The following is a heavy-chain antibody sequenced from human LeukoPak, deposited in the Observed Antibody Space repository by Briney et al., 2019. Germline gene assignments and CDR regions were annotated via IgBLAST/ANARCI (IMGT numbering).Heavy chain of an antibody. CDR3: ARGFIRAWYFDL. V-gene: IGHV4-59*01. J-gene: IGHJ2*01. D-gene: IGHD3-10*01. CDR2: IYYSGST. CDR1: GGSISSYY. Sequence: SETLSLTCTVSGGSISSYYWSWIRQPPGKGLEWIGHIYYSGSTNYNPSLKSRVTISVDTSKNQFPLKLSSVTAADTAVYYCARGFIRAWYFDLWGRGTLVTVSS.